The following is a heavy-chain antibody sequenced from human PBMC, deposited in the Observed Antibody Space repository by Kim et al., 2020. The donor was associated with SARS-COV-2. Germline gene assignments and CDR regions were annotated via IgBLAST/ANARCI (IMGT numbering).Heavy chain of an antibody. V-gene: IGHV3-21*01. CDR2: ISGSSSYI. CDR1: GFTFSSYS. D-gene: IGHD3-9*01. J-gene: IGHJ6*02. CDR3: ARDAPAYDILTAGMDV. Sequence: GGSLRLSCAASGFTFSSYSMNWVRQAPGKGLEWVSSISGSSSYIYYADSVKGRFTISRDNAKNSLYLQMNSLRAEDTAVYYCARDAPAYDILTAGMDVWGQGTTVTVSS.